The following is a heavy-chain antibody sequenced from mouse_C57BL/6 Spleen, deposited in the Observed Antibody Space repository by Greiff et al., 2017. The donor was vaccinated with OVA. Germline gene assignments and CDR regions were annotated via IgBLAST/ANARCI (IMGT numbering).Heavy chain of an antibody. Sequence: QVQLQQPGAELVKPGASVKMSCKASGYTFTSYWITWVKQRPGQGLEWIGDIYPGSGSTNYNEKFKSKATLTVDTSSSTAYMQLSSLTSEDSAVYDCARGRRSSPYFDYWGQGTTLTVSS. D-gene: IGHD1-1*01. CDR3: ARGRRSSPYFDY. CDR1: GYTFTSYW. V-gene: IGHV1-55*01. J-gene: IGHJ2*01. CDR2: IYPGSGST.